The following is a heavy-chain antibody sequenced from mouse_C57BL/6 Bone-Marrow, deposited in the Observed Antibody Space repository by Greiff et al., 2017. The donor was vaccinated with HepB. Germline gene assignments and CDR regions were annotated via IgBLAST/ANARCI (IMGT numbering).Heavy chain of an antibody. V-gene: IGHV8-8*01. Sequence: QVTLKVSGPGILQPSQTLSLTCSFSGFSLSTFGMGVGWIRQPSGKGLEWLAHIWWDDDKYYNPALKSRLTISKDTSKNQVFLKIANVDTADTATYYCARILYYGSSLDWYFDVWGTGTTVTVSS. D-gene: IGHD1-1*01. J-gene: IGHJ1*03. CDR2: IWWDDDK. CDR1: GFSLSTFGMG. CDR3: ARILYYGSSLDWYFDV.